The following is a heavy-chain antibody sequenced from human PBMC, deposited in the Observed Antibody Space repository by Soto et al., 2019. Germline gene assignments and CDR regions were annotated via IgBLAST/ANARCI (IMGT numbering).Heavy chain of an antibody. V-gene: IGHV1-69*13. CDR1: GGTFSSYA. D-gene: IGHD1-26*01. Sequence: SVKVSCKASGGTFSSYAISWVRQAPGQGLEWMGGIIPIFGTANYAQKFQGRVTITADESTSTAYMELSSLRSEDTAVYYCASSVGATDYFDYWGQGTLVTVSS. CDR2: IIPIFGTA. J-gene: IGHJ4*02. CDR3: ASSVGATDYFDY.